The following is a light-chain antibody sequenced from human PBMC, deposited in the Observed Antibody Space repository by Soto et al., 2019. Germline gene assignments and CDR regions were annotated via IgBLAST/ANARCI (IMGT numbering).Light chain of an antibody. V-gene: IGKV3-11*01. Sequence: EIVLTQSPATLSLSPGERAHLSCRASQFIDSYLAWYRQIPGQAPRLLIYDASNRATGIPDRFSGGGSGTDFTLTISSLEPEDFAVYYCQQRSNLPPTFGQGTRLE. CDR2: DAS. CDR3: QQRSNLPPT. J-gene: IGKJ5*01. CDR1: QFIDSY.